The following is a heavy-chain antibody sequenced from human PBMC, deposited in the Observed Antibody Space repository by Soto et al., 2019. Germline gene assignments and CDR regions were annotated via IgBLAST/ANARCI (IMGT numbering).Heavy chain of an antibody. D-gene: IGHD1-26*01. CDR3: ARGRGLYNSGRSQLDS. J-gene: IGHJ4*02. CDR2: IIPRFGTT. CDR1: GDSFGKYT. V-gene: IGHV1-69*13. Sequence: GASVKVSCKASGDSFGKYTVNWVRQAPRRGLEWMGGIIPRFGTTNYAPTLQDRVTITADESMNTVSMELSSLRSEDMALYYCARGRGLYNSGRSQLDSWGQGTLVTVSS.